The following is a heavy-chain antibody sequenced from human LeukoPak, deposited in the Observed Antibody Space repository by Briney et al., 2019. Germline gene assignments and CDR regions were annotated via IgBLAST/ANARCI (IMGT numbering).Heavy chain of an antibody. CDR1: GFTFSSYG. CDR3: ARDCSSTSCYFLYYYGMDV. J-gene: IGHJ6*02. V-gene: IGHV3-33*01. Sequence: PGGSLRLSCAASGFTFSSYGMHWVRQAPGKGLEWVAVIWYDGSNKYYADSVKGRFTISRDNSKNTLYLQMNSLRAEDTAVYYCARDCSSTSCYFLYYYGMDVWGQGTTVTVSS. D-gene: IGHD2-2*01. CDR2: IWYDGSNK.